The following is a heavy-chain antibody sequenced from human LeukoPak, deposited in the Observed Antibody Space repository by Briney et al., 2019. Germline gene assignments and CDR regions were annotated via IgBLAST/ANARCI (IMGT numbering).Heavy chain of an antibody. CDR3: AREIRYYDFWSGYYNPTFMDV. D-gene: IGHD3-3*01. V-gene: IGHV3-48*03. CDR2: ISSSGSTI. J-gene: IGHJ6*03. CDR1: GFTFSSYE. Sequence: PGGSLRLSCAASGFTFSSYEMNWVRQAPGKGLEWVSYISSSGSTIYYADSVKGRFTISRDNAKNSLYLQMNSLRAEDTAVYYCAREIRYYDFWSGYYNPTFMDVWGKGTTVTVSS.